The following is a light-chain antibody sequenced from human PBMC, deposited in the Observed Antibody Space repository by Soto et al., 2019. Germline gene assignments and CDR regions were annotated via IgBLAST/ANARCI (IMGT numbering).Light chain of an antibody. CDR3: QQYNNWPPYT. CDR1: QSVDRN. J-gene: IGKJ2*01. CDR2: GAS. Sequence: EIVMTQSPATLSVSPGERATLSCRASQSVDRNLAWYQQKPGQPPRLLIYGASTRATGIPARFSGSGSGTEFTLTISSLQSEDFAVYYCQQYNNWPPYTFGQGTKLEIK. V-gene: IGKV3-15*01.